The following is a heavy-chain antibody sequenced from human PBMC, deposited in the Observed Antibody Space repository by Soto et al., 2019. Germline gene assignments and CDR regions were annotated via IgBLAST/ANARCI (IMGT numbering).Heavy chain of an antibody. D-gene: IGHD3-22*01. CDR2: IWYDGRNT. V-gene: IGHV3-33*01. Sequence: QVQLVESGGGVVQPGSSLRLSCAASGFPFSSYGMHWVRQAPGKGLEWVAVIWYDGRNTYYADSVKGRFTISRDNSKNTLYLQMNSLRAEDTAVYYCARTAYYYDSSGYYFDCWGQGTLVTVSS. J-gene: IGHJ4*02. CDR1: GFPFSSYG. CDR3: ARTAYYYDSSGYYFDC.